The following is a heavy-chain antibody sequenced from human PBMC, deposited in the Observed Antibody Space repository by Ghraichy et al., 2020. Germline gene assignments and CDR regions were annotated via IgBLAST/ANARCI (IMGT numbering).Heavy chain of an antibody. D-gene: IGHD3-9*01. CDR3: ARGDRTYYDILTGYYPYYYYYGMDV. V-gene: IGHV1-8*01. J-gene: IGHJ6*02. Sequence: ASVKVSCKASGYTFTSYDINWVRQATGQGLEWMGWMNPNSGNTGYAQKFQGRVTMTRNTSISTAYMELSSLRSEDTAVYYCARGDRTYYDILTGYYPYYYYYGMDVWGQGTTVTVSS. CDR2: MNPNSGNT. CDR1: GYTFTSYD.